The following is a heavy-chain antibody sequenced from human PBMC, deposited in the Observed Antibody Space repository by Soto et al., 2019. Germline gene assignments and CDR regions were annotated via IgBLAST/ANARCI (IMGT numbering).Heavy chain of an antibody. J-gene: IGHJ6*02. CDR1: GFTFSSYS. CDR2: ISSSSSTI. D-gene: IGHD4-4*01. V-gene: IGHV3-48*02. Sequence: PGESLKISCAASGFTFSSYSMNWVRQAPGKGLEWVSYISSSSSTIYYADSVKGRFTISRDNAKNSLYLQMNSLRDEDTAVYYCARSITTVREEYYYYYYGMDVWGQGTTVTVSS. CDR3: ARSITTVREEYYYYYYGMDV.